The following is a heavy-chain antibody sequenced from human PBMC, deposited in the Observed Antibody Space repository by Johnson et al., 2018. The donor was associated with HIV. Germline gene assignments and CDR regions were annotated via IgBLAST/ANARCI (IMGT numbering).Heavy chain of an antibody. CDR2: ISYDGSNK. CDR1: GFTFSSYG. J-gene: IGHJ3*02. V-gene: IGHV3-30*03. D-gene: IGHD2-2*01. Sequence: VQLVESGGGVVQPGRSLRLSCAASGFTFSSYGMHWVSQAPGKGLEWVAVISYDGSNKYYADSVKGRFTVSRDNSKNTLYLQMNSLRGDDTAVYYCARPAIVVLPAGAFDIWGPGTMVTVSS. CDR3: ARPAIVVLPAGAFDI.